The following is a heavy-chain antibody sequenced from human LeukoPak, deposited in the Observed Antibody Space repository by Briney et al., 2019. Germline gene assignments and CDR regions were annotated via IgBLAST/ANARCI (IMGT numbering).Heavy chain of an antibody. J-gene: IGHJ4*02. V-gene: IGHV3-74*01. CDR1: GFTFKLYW. CDR3: VGDPPNSGFAFAS. CDR2: INDDGSDT. D-gene: IGHD5-12*01. Sequence: GGSLRLSCAASGFTFKLYWMHWVRQVPGKRPVWVSRINDDGSDTIYADSVRGRFTISRDNSKNTLYLQMNSPRAEDTAVYYCVGDPPNSGFAFASWGQGTLVTVSS.